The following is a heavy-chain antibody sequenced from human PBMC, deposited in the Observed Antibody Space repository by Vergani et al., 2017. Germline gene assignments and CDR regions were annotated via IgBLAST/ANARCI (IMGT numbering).Heavy chain of an antibody. CDR1: GYSFTSYW. CDR3: ASLSVTTHEPIAAAGDAFDI. V-gene: IGHV5-51*01. CDR2: IYPGDSDT. J-gene: IGHJ3*02. Sequence: EVQLVQSGAEVKKPGESLKISCKGSGYSFTSYWIGWVRQMPGKGLEWMGIIYPGDSDTRYSPSFQGQVTISADKSISTAYLQWSSLKASDTAMYYCASLSVTTHEPIAAAGDAFDIWGQGTMVTVSS. D-gene: IGHD6-13*01.